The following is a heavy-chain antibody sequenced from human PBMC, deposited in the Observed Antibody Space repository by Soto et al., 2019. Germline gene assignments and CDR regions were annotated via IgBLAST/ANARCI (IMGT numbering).Heavy chain of an antibody. CDR1: GYTFSNFW. CDR2: IYPGDHET. V-gene: IGHV5-51*01. Sequence: GESLKISCQCSGYTFSNFWIGWVRQLPGKGLECRGIIYPGDHETRYSPSFHGKVTISADKSINTAYLQWNSLEASDTAFYFCARSPRSSPYFDYWGQGALVTVSS. J-gene: IGHJ4*02. CDR3: ARSPRSSPYFDY. D-gene: IGHD6-13*01.